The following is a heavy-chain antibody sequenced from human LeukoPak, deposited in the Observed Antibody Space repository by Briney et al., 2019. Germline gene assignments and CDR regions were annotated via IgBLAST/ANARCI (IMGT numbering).Heavy chain of an antibody. CDR2: INHSGST. D-gene: IGHD5-24*01. V-gene: IGHV4-34*01. Sequence: PSETLSITCAVYGGSFSGYYWSWIRQPPGKGLEWIGEINHSGSTNYNPSLKSRVTISVDTSKNQFSLKLTSVTAADTATYYCASTVGWLQFGLAIYHWGQGTLVTVSS. CDR1: GGSFSGYY. J-gene: IGHJ5*02. CDR3: ASTVGWLQFGLAIYH.